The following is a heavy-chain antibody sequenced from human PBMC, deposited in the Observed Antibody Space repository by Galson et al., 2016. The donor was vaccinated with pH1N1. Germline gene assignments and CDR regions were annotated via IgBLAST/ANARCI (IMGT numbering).Heavy chain of an antibody. V-gene: IGHV1-2*02. CDR1: GDTFRDFY. CDR3: ATAGVVVSATGEY. D-gene: IGHD2-15*01. J-gene: IGHJ4*02. CDR2: INIKSGAT. Sequence: SVKVSCKASGDTFRDFYIHWVRQAPGQGLEWMGWINIKSGATKYAQKFQVKVTLNTDTYLNTVYMELSRLTSDDTAVYYCATAGVVVSATGEYWGQGTLVTVSS.